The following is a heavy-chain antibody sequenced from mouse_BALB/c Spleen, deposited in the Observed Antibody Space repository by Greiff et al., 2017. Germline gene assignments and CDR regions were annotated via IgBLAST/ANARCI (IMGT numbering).Heavy chain of an antibody. CDR3: NGYDGRAWFAY. D-gene: IGHD1-2*01. V-gene: IGHV14-4*02. J-gene: IGHJ3*01. Sequence: EVQLQESGAELVRSGASVKLSCTASGFNIKDYYMHWVKQRPEQGLEWIGWIDPENGDTEYAPKFQGKATMTADTSSNTAYLQLSSLTSEDTAVYYCNGYDGRAWFAYWGQGTLVTVSA. CDR2: IDPENGDT. CDR1: GFNIKDYY.